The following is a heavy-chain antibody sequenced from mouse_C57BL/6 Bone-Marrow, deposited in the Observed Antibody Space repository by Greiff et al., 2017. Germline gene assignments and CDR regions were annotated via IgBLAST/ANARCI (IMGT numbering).Heavy chain of an antibody. D-gene: IGHD4-1*02. CDR3: TRQLVQYYFDY. Sequence: EVKLVESGEGLVKPGGSLKLSCAASGFTFSSYAMSWVRQTPEKRLEWVAYISSGGDYIYYADTVKGRFTIARDNARNTQYLQMISLKSEDTAMYYCTRQLVQYYFDYWGQGTTLTVSS. V-gene: IGHV5-9-1*02. CDR2: ISSGGDYI. CDR1: GFTFSSYA. J-gene: IGHJ2*01.